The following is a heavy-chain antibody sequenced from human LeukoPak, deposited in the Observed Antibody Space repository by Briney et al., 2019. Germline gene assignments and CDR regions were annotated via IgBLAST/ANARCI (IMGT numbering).Heavy chain of an antibody. J-gene: IGHJ3*02. CDR1: GYTFTSYY. V-gene: IGHV1-46*01. CDR2: INPSGGST. Sequence: ASVKVSCKASGYTFTSYYMHWVRQAPGQGLEWMGIINPSGGSTNYAQKFQGRVTMTRDMSTSTVYMELSSLRSEDTAVYYCAREPGGSYPYDAFDIWGQGTMVTVSS. CDR3: AREPGGSYPYDAFDI. D-gene: IGHD1-26*01.